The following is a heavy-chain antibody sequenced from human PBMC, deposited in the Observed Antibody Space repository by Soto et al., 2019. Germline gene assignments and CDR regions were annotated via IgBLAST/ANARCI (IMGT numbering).Heavy chain of an antibody. D-gene: IGHD6-19*01. CDR2: ISSSSSYL. Sequence: EVQLVESGGGLVQPGGSLRLSCAASGFTFSSYSMNWVRQAPGKGLEWVSSISSSSSYLYYADSVKGRFTISRDNAKNSLYLQMNSLRAEDTAVYYCARDEDSSGYWGQGTLVTVSS. CDR1: GFTFSSYS. J-gene: IGHJ4*02. CDR3: ARDEDSSGY. V-gene: IGHV3-21*01.